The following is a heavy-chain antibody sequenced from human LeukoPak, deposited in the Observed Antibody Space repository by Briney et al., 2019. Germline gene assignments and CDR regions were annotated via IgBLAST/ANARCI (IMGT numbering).Heavy chain of an antibody. Sequence: ASVKVSCKASGGTFSSYAISWVRQAPGQGLEWMGGIIPIFGTANYAQKFQGRVKITTDESTSTAYMELSSLRSEDTAVYYCARDQLELRGNWFDPWGQGTLVTVSS. CDR1: GGTFSSYA. D-gene: IGHD1-7*01. J-gene: IGHJ5*02. V-gene: IGHV1-69*05. CDR2: IIPIFGTA. CDR3: ARDQLELRGNWFDP.